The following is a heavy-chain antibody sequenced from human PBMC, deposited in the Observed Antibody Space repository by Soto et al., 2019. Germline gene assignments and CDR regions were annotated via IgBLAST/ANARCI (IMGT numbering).Heavy chain of an antibody. V-gene: IGHV4-39*01. CDR2: IYYSGST. CDR3: ARQDSSGWYYYYGMDV. D-gene: IGHD6-19*01. J-gene: IGHJ6*02. Sequence: SETLSLTCTVSGGSISSSSYCWGWIRQPPGKGLEWIGSIYYSGSTYYNPSLKSRVTISVDTSKNQFSLKLSSVTAADTAVYYCARQDSSGWYYYYGMDVWGQGTTVTVSS. CDR1: GGSISSSSYC.